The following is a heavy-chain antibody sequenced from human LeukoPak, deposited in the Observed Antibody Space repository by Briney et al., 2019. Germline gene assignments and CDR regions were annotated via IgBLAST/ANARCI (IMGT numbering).Heavy chain of an antibody. CDR3: AREPKYYDFWSGHDY. CDR2: INPSGGST. Sequence: ASVKVSCKASGYTFTSYYMHWVRQAPGQGLEWMGIINPSGGSTSYAQKFQGRVTMTRDTSTSTVYMELSSLRSEDTGVYYCAREPKYYDFWSGHDYWGQGTLVTVSS. D-gene: IGHD3-3*01. J-gene: IGHJ4*02. V-gene: IGHV1-46*01. CDR1: GYTFTSYY.